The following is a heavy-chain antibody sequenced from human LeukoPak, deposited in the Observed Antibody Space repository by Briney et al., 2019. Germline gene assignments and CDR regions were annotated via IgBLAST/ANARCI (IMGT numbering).Heavy chain of an antibody. Sequence: PGGSLRLSCAASGFTFSTYGMHWVRQAPGKGLEWVAVIWYDGTNKYYADSVKGRFTISRDNSKNTLYLKMNTLRADDTAAYYCAKDSSAYSGSYCDNWGQGTLVTVSS. CDR3: AKDSSAYSGSYCDN. D-gene: IGHD1-26*01. CDR1: GFTFSTYG. J-gene: IGHJ4*02. CDR2: IWYDGTNK. V-gene: IGHV3-33*06.